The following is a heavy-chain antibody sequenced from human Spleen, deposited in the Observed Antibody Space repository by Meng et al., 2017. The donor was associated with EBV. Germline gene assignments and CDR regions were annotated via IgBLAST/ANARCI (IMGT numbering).Heavy chain of an antibody. V-gene: IGHV1-69*01. CDR3: ARGHYDGY. D-gene: IGHD3-16*01. Sequence: QEYLGQAGAEVEKPGSAVTVSCQAFGGPSGTYSIAWVRQAPGRGLEGMGGIITLSGTPTYAQKFQGRLTITADPSTRTTYMELRGLTSDDTAIYYCARGHYDGYWGQGTLVTVSS. CDR1: GGPSGTYS. J-gene: IGHJ4*02. CDR2: IITLSGTP.